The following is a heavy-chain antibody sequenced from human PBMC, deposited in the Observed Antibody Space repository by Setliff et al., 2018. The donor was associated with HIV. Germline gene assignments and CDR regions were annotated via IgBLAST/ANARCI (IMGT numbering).Heavy chain of an antibody. V-gene: IGHV4-4*07. Sequence: SETLSLTCAVSGYSIRDNFFWTWIRQSAGKGLEWIGHINTSGSTKYNPSLKSRLTMSVDSSGNQFSLTLTSVTAADTAVYYCARDPNTGWYYLDFWGPGALVTVSS. CDR3: ARDPNTGWYYLDF. CDR1: GYSIRDNFF. J-gene: IGHJ4*02. D-gene: IGHD6-19*01. CDR2: INTSGST.